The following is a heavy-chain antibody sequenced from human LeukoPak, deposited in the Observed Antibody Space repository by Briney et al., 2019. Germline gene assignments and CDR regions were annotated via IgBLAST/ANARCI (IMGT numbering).Heavy chain of an antibody. Sequence: PGGSLRLSCAASGVTLSSYAMSWARQAPGKGLEWVSGISSSGSGGNTYYADSVKGRFTISRDNSKNTLYLQMNSLRAEDTAVYYCAKEIVVVTAIRYFGYWGQGTLVTVSS. D-gene: IGHD2-21*02. CDR2: ISSSGSGGNT. CDR1: GVTLSSYA. J-gene: IGHJ4*02. CDR3: AKEIVVVTAIRYFGY. V-gene: IGHV3-23*01.